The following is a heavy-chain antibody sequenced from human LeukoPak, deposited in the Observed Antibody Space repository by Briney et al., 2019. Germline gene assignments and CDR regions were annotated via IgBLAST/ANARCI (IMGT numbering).Heavy chain of an antibody. CDR3: ARGHNYYGMDV. Sequence: ASVKVSCKASGYTFTSYDISWVRQATGQGLEWMGWMNPTSGDTEYAQKFQGRITMTMSTSISTAYMELTSLRSEDTAVYYCARGHNYYGMDVWGQGTTVTVSS. CDR1: GYTFTSYD. CDR2: MNPTSGDT. V-gene: IGHV1-8*01. J-gene: IGHJ6*02.